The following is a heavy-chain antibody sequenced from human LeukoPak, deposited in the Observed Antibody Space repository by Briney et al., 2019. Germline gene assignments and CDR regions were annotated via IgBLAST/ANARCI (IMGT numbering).Heavy chain of an antibody. CDR3: AGEGGFYRPLDY. D-gene: IGHD3-3*01. V-gene: IGHV4-4*02. CDR2: VHLDGRT. J-gene: IGHJ4*02. Sequence: KPSETLSLTCGVSGGSVTSTNWWTWVRQPPGKGLEWIGEVHLDGRTNYNPSLKSRLTMSVDLSENHVSLKLTSVTAADTAVYYCAGEGGFYRPLDYSGQGTLVTVSS. CDR1: GGSVTSTNW.